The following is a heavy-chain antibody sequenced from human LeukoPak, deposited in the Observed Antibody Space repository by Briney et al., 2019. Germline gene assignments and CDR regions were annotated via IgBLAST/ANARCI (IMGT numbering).Heavy chain of an antibody. CDR1: GYTFTS. V-gene: IGHV1-18*01. Sequence: GASVKVSCKASGYTFTSFSWVRQAPGQGLEWMGWISAYNGNTNYAQRLQGRVTMTTDTSTSTAYMELRSLRSDDTAVYYCARSRGYSGSYYLDYWGQGTLVTVSS. CDR2: ISAYNGNT. CDR3: ARSRGYSGSYYLDY. J-gene: IGHJ4*02. D-gene: IGHD1-26*01.